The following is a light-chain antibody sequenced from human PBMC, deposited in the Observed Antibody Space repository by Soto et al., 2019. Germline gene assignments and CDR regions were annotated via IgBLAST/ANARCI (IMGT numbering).Light chain of an antibody. J-gene: IGKJ3*01. Sequence: EIVLTQSPGTLSLSPGERATLSCRASQSVSSSYLAWYQQKPGQAPRLLIYGASSRATGIPDRCSGSGSGTDFTLTISRREPEDCAVYYCQHYGSSPFTFGPGTKVDIK. CDR2: GAS. CDR3: QHYGSSPFT. V-gene: IGKV3-20*01. CDR1: QSVSSSY.